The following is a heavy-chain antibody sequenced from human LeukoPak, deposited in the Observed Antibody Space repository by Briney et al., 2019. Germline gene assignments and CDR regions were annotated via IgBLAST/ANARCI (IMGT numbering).Heavy chain of an antibody. Sequence: GSLRLSCAASGFTFSSYAMSWVRQAPGKGLEWVSAISGSGDKTYYADSVKGRFTISRDSSKNTMYLQMNSLRAEDTAVYYCAKDIIIAAAGPAYFDYWGQGTLVTVSS. V-gene: IGHV3-23*01. CDR3: AKDIIIAAAGPAYFDY. J-gene: IGHJ4*02. CDR1: GFTFSSYA. CDR2: ISGSGDKT. D-gene: IGHD6-13*01.